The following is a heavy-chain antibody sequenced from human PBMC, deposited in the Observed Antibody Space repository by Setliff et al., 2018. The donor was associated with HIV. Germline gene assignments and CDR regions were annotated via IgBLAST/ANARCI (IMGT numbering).Heavy chain of an antibody. CDR1: GGSIRSGNW. CDR3: ARNPHYFDRSGSYSWFYFDF. CDR2: IYHSGST. D-gene: IGHD3-22*01. Sequence: PSETLSLTCAVSGGSIRSGNWWTWVRQSPGKGLEWIGEIYHSGSTNYSPSLKSRVTISVDTSKNHFSLRLSSVSAADTAVYYCARNPHYFDRSGSYSWFYFDFWGQGALVTVSS. V-gene: IGHV4-4*02. J-gene: IGHJ4*02.